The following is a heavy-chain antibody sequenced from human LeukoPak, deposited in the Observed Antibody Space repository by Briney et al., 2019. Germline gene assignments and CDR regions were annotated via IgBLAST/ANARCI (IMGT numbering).Heavy chain of an antibody. CDR1: GFTFSFYG. CDR2: LSGSGGTT. CDR3: ARDRVGATLYFDY. Sequence: GGSLRLSCAASGFTFSFYGMSWVRQAPGQGLEWVSALSGSGGTTYYADFMKGRFTISRDNSKNTLYLQMNSLRAEDTAVYYCARDRVGATLYFDYWGQGTLVTVSS. V-gene: IGHV3-23*01. D-gene: IGHD1-26*01. J-gene: IGHJ4*02.